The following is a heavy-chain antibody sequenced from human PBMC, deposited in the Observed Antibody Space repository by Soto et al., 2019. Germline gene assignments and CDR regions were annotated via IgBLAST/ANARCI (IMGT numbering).Heavy chain of an antibody. CDR1: GFTFSSYA. D-gene: IGHD6-13*01. CDR3: ARGRAAAGTAHITEYYYYYYGMDV. J-gene: IGHJ6*02. V-gene: IGHV3-30-3*01. Sequence: GGSLRLSCAASGFTFSSYAMHWVRQAPGKGLEWVAVISYDGSNKYYADSVKGRFTISRDNSKNTLYLQMNSLRAEDTAVYYCARGRAAAGTAHITEYYYYYYGMDVWGQGTTVTVSS. CDR2: ISYDGSNK.